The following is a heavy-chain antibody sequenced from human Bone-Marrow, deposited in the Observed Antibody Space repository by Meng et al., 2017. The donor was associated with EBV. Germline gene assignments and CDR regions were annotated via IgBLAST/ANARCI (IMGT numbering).Heavy chain of an antibody. Sequence: QVQLVESGGGVVQPGRALRLSCSASKFTLINNAMHWVRQAPGKGLEWVAVISSDGSKKYHAESVKGRFTITRDNSKNTLYLQMNSLRPEDTAMYYCARDTSDYDPELPTWFDSWGQGTLVTVSS. CDR2: ISSDGSKK. J-gene: IGHJ5*01. D-gene: IGHD5-12*01. CDR1: KFTLINNA. V-gene: IGHV3-30-3*01. CDR3: ARDTSDYDPELPTWFDS.